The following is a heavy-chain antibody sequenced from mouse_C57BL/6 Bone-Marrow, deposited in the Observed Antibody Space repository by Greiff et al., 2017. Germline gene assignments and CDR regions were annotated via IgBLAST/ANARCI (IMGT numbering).Heavy chain of an antibody. V-gene: IGHV14-4*01. D-gene: IGHD1-1*01. J-gene: IGHJ4*01. CDR3: TRITTVVARENYYAMDY. CDR2: IDPENGDT. Sequence: VQLQQSGAELVRPGASVKLSCTASGFNIKDDYMHWVKQRPEQGLEWIGWIDPENGDTEYASKFQGKATITADTSSNTAYLQLSSLTSEDTAVYYCTRITTVVARENYYAMDYWGQGTSVTVSS. CDR1: GFNIKDDY.